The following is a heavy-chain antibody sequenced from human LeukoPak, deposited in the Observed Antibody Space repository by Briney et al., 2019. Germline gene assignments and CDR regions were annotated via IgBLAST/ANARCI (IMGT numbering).Heavy chain of an antibody. CDR1: GYTFTSYD. Sequence: GASVKVSCKASGYTFTSYDINWVRQATGQGLEWMGWMNPNSGNTGYAQKFQGRVTMTRDMSTSTVYMELSSLRSEDTAVYYCARDPSIVGNDAFDIWGQGTMVTVSS. V-gene: IGHV1-8*01. J-gene: IGHJ3*02. D-gene: IGHD1-26*01. CDR3: ARDPSIVGNDAFDI. CDR2: MNPNSGNT.